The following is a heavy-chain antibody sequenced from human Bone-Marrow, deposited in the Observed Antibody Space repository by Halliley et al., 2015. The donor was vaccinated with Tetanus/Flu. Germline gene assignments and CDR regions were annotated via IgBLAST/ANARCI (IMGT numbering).Heavy chain of an antibody. D-gene: IGHD4-4*01. V-gene: IGHV3-53*01. J-gene: IGHJ4*02. Sequence: EVQLVQSGGGLIQPGGSLRLSCAASGVTVSNNCMNWVRQAPGKGLEWVSVIYSGGDTSYADSVRGRFTISRDSSRNTLYLQMNSLRAKDTAVYYCARNQPVTTLGYWGQGTLVTVSS. CDR1: GVTVSNNC. CDR2: IYSGGDT. CDR3: ARNQPVTTLGY.